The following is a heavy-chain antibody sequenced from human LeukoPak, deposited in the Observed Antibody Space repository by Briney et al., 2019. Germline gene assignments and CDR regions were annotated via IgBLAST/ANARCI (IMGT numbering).Heavy chain of an antibody. J-gene: IGHJ4*02. CDR3: ARDRDGYGATYFDY. V-gene: IGHV4-4*07. Sequence: PSETLSLTCTVSGGSISSYYWSWIRQPAGKGLEWIGRIYTSGSTNYNPSLKSRVTMSVDTSKNQFSLKLSSVTAADTAVYYCARDRDGYGATYFDYWGQGTLVTVSS. CDR1: GGSISSYY. D-gene: IGHD5-24*01. CDR2: IYTSGST.